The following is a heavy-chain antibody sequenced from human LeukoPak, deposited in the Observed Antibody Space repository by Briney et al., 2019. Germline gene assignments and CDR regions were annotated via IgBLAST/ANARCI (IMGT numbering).Heavy chain of an antibody. CDR1: GFTFSSYG. V-gene: IGHV3-23*01. CDR2: ITGRGEST. J-gene: IGHJ4*02. Sequence: GGSLRLSCAASGFTFSSYGMNWVRQAPGKGLEWVSGITGRGESTYYADSVKGRFTISRDNSKNTLYLQMNSLRAGDTAIYYCAKDRRLASFDYGGQGTLVTVSS. D-gene: IGHD6-25*01. CDR3: AKDRRLASFDY.